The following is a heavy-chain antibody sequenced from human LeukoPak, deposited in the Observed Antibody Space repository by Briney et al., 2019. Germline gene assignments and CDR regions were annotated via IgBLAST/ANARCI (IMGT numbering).Heavy chain of an antibody. CDR1: GGSFSGYY. CDR3: ARDILMVGATHYFDY. CDR2: INHSGST. V-gene: IGHV4-34*01. D-gene: IGHD1-26*01. J-gene: IGHJ4*02. Sequence: KPSETLSLTCAVYGGSFSGYYWSWIRQPPGKGLEWIGEINHSGSTNYNPSLKSRVTISVDTSKNQFSLKVSSVTAADTAVYYCARDILMVGATHYFDYWGQGTLVTVSS.